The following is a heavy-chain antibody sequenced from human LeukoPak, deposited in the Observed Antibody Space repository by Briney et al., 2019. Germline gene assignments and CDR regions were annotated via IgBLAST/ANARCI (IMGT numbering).Heavy chain of an antibody. CDR3: ARVRYDSGWYDY. CDR1: EFTFSSYS. Sequence: GGSLRLPCVASEFTFSSYSMNWVRQAPGKGLEWVSYISGSSTTIHYADSMKGRFTISRDNAQNSLYLQMNSLRAEDAAVYYCARVRYDSGWYDYWGQGALVTVSS. V-gene: IGHV3-48*01. J-gene: IGHJ4*02. D-gene: IGHD6-19*01. CDR2: ISGSSTTI.